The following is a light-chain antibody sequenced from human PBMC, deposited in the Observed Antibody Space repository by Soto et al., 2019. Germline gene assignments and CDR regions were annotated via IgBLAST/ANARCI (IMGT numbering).Light chain of an antibody. Sequence: DIQMTQSPSSLSASVGDRVTITCQASQGISEDLNWYQQKPGKAPKVLIYAASNLETGVPSRFSGRRRQTDFTFTISSLQPEDIATYYCQQYYSLPYTFGQGTKLEI. CDR2: AAS. CDR3: QQYYSLPYT. J-gene: IGKJ2*01. CDR1: QGISED. V-gene: IGKV1-33*01.